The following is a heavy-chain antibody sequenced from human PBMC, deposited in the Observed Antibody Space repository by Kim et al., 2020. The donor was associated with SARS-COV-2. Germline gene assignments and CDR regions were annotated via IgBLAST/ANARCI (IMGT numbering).Heavy chain of an antibody. CDR3: ARDSSGYYAILDY. J-gene: IGHJ4*02. Sequence: YNPSLKSRVTISVDTSKNQFSLKLSSVTAADTAVYYCARDSSGYYAILDYWGQGTLVTVSS. V-gene: IGHV4-39*07. D-gene: IGHD3-22*01.